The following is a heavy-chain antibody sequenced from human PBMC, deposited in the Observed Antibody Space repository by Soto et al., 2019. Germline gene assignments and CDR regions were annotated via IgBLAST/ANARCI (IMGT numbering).Heavy chain of an antibody. CDR2: VYYNENT. J-gene: IGHJ5*01. V-gene: IGHV4-39*01. Sequence: QVQLQESVPGLVKPSETLSLTCTVSGVSVNNGRDYWGWIRQHPGKGPEWIGSVYYNENTHYNPSLKSRANVSVDTSKNQFSLNLSSVTAADTAVYYCANLFDAMGHSGGQGTLVTVSS. CDR3: ANLFDAMGHS. D-gene: IGHD2-2*01. CDR1: GVSVNNGRDY.